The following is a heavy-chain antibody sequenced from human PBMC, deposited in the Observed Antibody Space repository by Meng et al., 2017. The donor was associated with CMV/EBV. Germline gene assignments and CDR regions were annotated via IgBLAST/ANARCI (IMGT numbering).Heavy chain of an antibody. V-gene: IGHV4-34*01. CDR3: ARDNRIAVADIFDY. CDR1: GGSFSGNY. CDR2: INHSGST. D-gene: IGHD6-19*01. Sequence: SETLSLTCAVYGGSFSGNYCSWIRQPPGKGLECIGEINHSGSTNYNPSLKSRVTISVDTSKNQFSLKLSSVTAADTAVYYCARDNRIAVADIFDYWGQGTLVTVSS. J-gene: IGHJ4*02.